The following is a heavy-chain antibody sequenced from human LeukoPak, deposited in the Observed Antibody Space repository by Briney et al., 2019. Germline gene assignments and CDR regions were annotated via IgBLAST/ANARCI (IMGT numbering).Heavy chain of an antibody. D-gene: IGHD1-26*01. Sequence: SETLSLTCTVSGVSMSGAYWSWIRQPPGKGLEWIGYVFFAGNTNYNPSLSSRLTISVDTSRSQFSLKLSSVTAADTAVYYCARVGEWELLWYDYWGQGTLVTLSS. CDR2: VFFAGNT. CDR1: GVSMSGAY. J-gene: IGHJ4*02. V-gene: IGHV4-59*01. CDR3: ARVGEWELLWYDY.